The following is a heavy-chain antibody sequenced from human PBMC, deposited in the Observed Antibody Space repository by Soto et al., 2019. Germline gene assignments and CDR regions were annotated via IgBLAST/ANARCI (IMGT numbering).Heavy chain of an antibody. CDR2: ISYDGSNK. Sequence: QVQLVESGGGVVQPGRSLRLSCAASGFTFSSYGMHWVRQAPGKGLEWVAVISYDGSNKYYADSVKGRFTISRDNSKNTLYLQMNSLRAEDTAVYYCETRGVTTFEREFADYWGQGTLVTVSS. V-gene: IGHV3-30*03. J-gene: IGHJ4*02. D-gene: IGHD3-10*02. CDR3: ETRGVTTFEREFADY. CDR1: GFTFSSYG.